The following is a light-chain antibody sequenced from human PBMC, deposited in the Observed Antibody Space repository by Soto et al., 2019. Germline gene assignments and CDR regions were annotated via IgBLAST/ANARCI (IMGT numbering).Light chain of an antibody. CDR1: QSISPW. CDR2: KAS. CDR3: QQYNTYPRT. J-gene: IGKJ4*01. V-gene: IGKV1-5*03. Sequence: DIQMTQSPSTLSASVGDSVTITCRASQSISPWLAWYQQKPGKAPTLLIYKASSLEGGVPSRFSGSGSGTDFNLTISSLQPDDFATYYCQQYNTYPRTFGGGTTVEIK.